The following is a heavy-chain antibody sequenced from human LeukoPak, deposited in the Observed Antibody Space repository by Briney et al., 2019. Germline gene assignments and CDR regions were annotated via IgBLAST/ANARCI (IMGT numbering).Heavy chain of an antibody. CDR3: ARVELRRYFDY. D-gene: IGHD1-7*01. J-gene: IGHJ4*02. V-gene: IGHV4-31*03. CDR1: GGSISSGGYY. CDR2: IYYSGST. Sequence: SETLSLTCTVSGGSISSGGYYWSWIRQHPGKGLEWIGYIYYSGSTYYNPSLKSRVTISVDTSKNQFSLKLSSVTAADTAVYYCARVELRRYFDYWGQGTLVTVSS.